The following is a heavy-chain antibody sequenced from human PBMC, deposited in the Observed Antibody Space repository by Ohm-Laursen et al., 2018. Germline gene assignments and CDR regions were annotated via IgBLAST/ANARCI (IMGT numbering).Heavy chain of an antibody. CDR2: IKQDGSEK. J-gene: IGHJ3*02. CDR1: GFTFSSYW. V-gene: IGHV3-7*01. CDR3: ARDRRGWLAFDI. Sequence: SLRLSCAASGFTFSSYWMSWVRQAPGKGLEWVANIKQDGSEKYYVYSVKGRFTISRDNAKNSLYLQMNSLRAEDTAVYYCARDRRGWLAFDIWGQGTMVTVSS. D-gene: IGHD3-22*01.